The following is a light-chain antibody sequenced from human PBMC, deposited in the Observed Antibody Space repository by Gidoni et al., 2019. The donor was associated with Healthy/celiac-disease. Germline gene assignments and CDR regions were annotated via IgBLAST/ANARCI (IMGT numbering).Light chain of an antibody. V-gene: IGKV1-9*01. Sequence: DIQLTQSPSFLSASVGDRVTITCRASQGISSYLAWYQQKPGKAPKLLIYAASTLQSGVPSRFSGSGSGTEFTLTISSLQPEDFATYYCQQLNSYPPTFGQGTSWRSN. CDR3: QQLNSYPPT. CDR1: QGISSY. J-gene: IGKJ2*01. CDR2: AAS.